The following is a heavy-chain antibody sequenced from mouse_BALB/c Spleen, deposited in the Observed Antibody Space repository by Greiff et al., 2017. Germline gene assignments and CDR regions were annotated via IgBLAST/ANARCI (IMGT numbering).Heavy chain of an antibody. D-gene: IGHD1-1*01. CDR3: ARYYCSRYFDV. CDR2: INSNGGST. CDR1: GFTFSSYG. V-gene: IGHV5-6-3*01. J-gene: IGHJ1*01. Sequence: DVQLQESGGGLVQPGGSLKLSCAASGFTFSSYGMSWVRQTPDKRLELVATINSNGGSTYYPDSVKGRFTISRDNAKNTLYLQMSSLKSEDTAMYYCARYYCSRYFDVWGAGTTVTVSS.